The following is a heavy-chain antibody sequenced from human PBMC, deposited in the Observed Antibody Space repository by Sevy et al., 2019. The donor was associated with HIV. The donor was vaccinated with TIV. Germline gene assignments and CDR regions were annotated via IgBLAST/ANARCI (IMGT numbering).Heavy chain of an antibody. CDR1: GGSISSYY. CDR3: ARITYYYYYYYMVV. Sequence: SETLSLTCTVSGGSISSYYWSWIRQPPGKGLEWIGYIYYSGSTNYNPSLKSRITISVDTSKNQFSLKLSSVTAADTAVYYCARITYYYYYYYMVVWVKGTTVTVSS. CDR2: IYYSGST. J-gene: IGHJ6*03. D-gene: IGHD1-20*01. V-gene: IGHV4-59*01.